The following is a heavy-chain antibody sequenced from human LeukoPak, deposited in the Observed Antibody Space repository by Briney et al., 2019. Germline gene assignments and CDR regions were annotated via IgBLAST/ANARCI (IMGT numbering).Heavy chain of an antibody. J-gene: IGHJ4*02. CDR1: GGTFSSYA. Sequence: GASVKVSCKXSGGTFSSYAISWVRQAPGQGLERMGGIIPIFGTPNYSQKFQGRVTITADESTSTAYMELSSLRSEDTAVYYCARADLGSGSPRLDYWGQGTLVTVSS. V-gene: IGHV1-69*13. CDR2: IIPIFGTP. D-gene: IGHD3-10*01. CDR3: ARADLGSGSPRLDY.